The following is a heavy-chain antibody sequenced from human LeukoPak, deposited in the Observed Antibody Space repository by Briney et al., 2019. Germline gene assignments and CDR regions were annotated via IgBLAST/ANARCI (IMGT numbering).Heavy chain of an antibody. CDR1: KFTFSHYG. CDR2: ISSDGSIK. D-gene: IGHD3-3*01. J-gene: IGHJ4*02. Sequence: GGSLRLSCTASKFTFSHYGMQWVRQAPGKGLEWVAVISSDGSIKVYADSVKGRFTLSRDNSINTVDLQMNSLRAEDTAVYYCVREYHSRGFGAYFDYWGQGTLVTVSS. V-gene: IGHV3-30*03. CDR3: VREYHSRGFGAYFDY.